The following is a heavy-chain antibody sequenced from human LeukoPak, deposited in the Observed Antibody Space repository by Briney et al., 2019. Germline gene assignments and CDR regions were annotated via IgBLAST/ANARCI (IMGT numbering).Heavy chain of an antibody. CDR2: ISSNGGST. J-gene: IGHJ4*02. CDR3: VRGKKYYYDSSGYYFDY. Sequence: PGGSLRLSCSASGFTFSSYAMQWVRQAPGKGLEYVSAISSNGGSTYYADSVKGRFTISRDNSKNTLYLQMSSLRAEDTAVYYCVRGKKYYYDSSGYYFDYWGQGTLVTVSS. V-gene: IGHV3-64D*06. D-gene: IGHD3-22*01. CDR1: GFTFSSYA.